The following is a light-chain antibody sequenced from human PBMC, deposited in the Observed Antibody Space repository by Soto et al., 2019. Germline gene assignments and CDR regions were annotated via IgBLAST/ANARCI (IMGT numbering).Light chain of an antibody. CDR1: QVIGSRY. J-gene: IGKJ1*01. V-gene: IGKV3D-20*02. CDR3: QQRSNWPPT. Sequence: EIVMTQSPGTLSLSPGERATISCRASQVIGSRYLAWYHQKSGQAPRLLIYGTSRRATGIPDRFSGSGSGTDFTLTISSLEPEDFAVYYCQQRSNWPPTFGQGTKVEIK. CDR2: GTS.